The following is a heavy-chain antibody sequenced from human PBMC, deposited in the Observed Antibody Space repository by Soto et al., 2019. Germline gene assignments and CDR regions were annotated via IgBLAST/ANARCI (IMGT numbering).Heavy chain of an antibody. D-gene: IGHD3-22*01. J-gene: IGHJ5*02. CDR2: INHSGST. CDR1: GGSFSGYY. V-gene: IGHV4-34*01. CDR3: AREFLYYYDSSGYFGWFDP. Sequence: SETLSLTCAVYGGSFSGYYWSWIRQPPGKGLEWSGEINHSGSTNYNPSLKSRVTISVDTSKNQFSLKLSSVTAADTAVYYCAREFLYYYDSSGYFGWFDPWGQGTLVTVSS.